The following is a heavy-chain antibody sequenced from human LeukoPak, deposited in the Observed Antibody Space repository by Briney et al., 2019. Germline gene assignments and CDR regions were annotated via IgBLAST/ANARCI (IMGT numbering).Heavy chain of an antibody. D-gene: IGHD5-12*01. CDR1: GFTFSSYG. CDR2: ISYDGSNK. Sequence: PGRSLRLSCAASGFTFSSYGMHWVRQAPGKGLEWVAVISYDGSNKYYADSVKGRFTISRDNSKNTLYLQMNSLRAEDTAVYYCARGGLRFHGMDVWGKGTTVTVSS. J-gene: IGHJ6*04. CDR3: ARGGLRFHGMDV. V-gene: IGHV3-30*03.